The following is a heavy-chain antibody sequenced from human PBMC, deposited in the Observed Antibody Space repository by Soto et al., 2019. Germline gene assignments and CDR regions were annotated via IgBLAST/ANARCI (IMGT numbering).Heavy chain of an antibody. V-gene: IGHV2-5*01. J-gene: IGHJ4*02. CDR2: IFWNGDH. CDR1: GFSLNTSGVG. Sequence: QITLRESGPSLVKPTQTLTLTCTFSGFSLNTSGVGVGWIRQPPGKALEWLALIFWNGDHHYSPSLKTRLTITKDTPKIQVVLTITTLGPVDTATYYCAHNVGSAYLTVFDRWGQGTLVTVS. D-gene: IGHD3-22*01. CDR3: AHNVGSAYLTVFDR.